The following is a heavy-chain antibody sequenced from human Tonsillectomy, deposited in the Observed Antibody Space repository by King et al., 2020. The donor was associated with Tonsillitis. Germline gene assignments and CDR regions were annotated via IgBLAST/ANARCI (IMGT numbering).Heavy chain of an antibody. CDR2: ISYDGSNK. V-gene: IGHV3-33*05. CDR1: GFSFSSYD. D-gene: IGHD5-24*01. CDR3: ARVRDGYIFDF. Sequence: VQLVESGGGVVQPGRSLRLSCAASGFSFSSYDMYWVRQAPGKGLEWEAVISYDGSNKYYADSVTGRFTISRDNSKNKVYLQMNSLRAEDTAVYYCARVRDGYIFDFWGQGTLVAVSS. J-gene: IGHJ4*02.